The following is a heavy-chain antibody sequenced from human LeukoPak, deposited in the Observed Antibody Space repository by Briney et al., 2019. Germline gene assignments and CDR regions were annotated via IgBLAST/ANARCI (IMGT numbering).Heavy chain of an antibody. Sequence: PGGSLRLSCAASGFTFSSYGMHWARQAPGKGLEWVAFIRYDGSNKYYADSVKGRFTISRDNSKNTLYLQMNSLRAEDTAVYYCAKDMGRDNYFDYWGQGTLVTVSS. CDR1: GFTFSSYG. D-gene: IGHD2-21*02. V-gene: IGHV3-30*02. J-gene: IGHJ4*02. CDR3: AKDMGRDNYFDY. CDR2: IRYDGSNK.